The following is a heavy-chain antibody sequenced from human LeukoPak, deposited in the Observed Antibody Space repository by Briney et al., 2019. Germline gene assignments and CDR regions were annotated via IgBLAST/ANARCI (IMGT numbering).Heavy chain of an antibody. V-gene: IGHV3-23*01. CDR1: GFTFDNYA. CDR3: AKVVPYSGSNTWFDP. CDR2: ISGSGDTT. J-gene: IGHJ5*02. D-gene: IGHD1-26*01. Sequence: GGSLRLSCAASGFTFDNYAMSWVRQAPGKGLEWVLSISGSGDTTYYGDSAKGRFTSSRDNFKNMMYLEMNSLRVEDTAVYYCAKVVPYSGSNTWFDPWGQGTLVTVSS.